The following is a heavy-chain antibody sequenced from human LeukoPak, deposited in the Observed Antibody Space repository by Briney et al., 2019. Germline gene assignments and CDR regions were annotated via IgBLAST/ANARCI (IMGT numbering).Heavy chain of an antibody. Sequence: GPSLRLSCAASGFTFSFYGMHWVRHAPSKWLELVAVIWSDGTNKYYADSVKGRFTISRDNSKNTLYLQMNSLRAEDTAVYYCAREDCSARYYNNWFDPWGQGTLVTVSS. CDR1: GFTFSFYG. CDR3: AREDCSARYYNNWFDP. D-gene: IGHD3-10*02. V-gene: IGHV3-33*01. J-gene: IGHJ5*02. CDR2: IWSDGTNK.